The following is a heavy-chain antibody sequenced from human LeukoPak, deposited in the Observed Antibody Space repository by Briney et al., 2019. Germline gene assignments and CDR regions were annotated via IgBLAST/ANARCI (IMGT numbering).Heavy chain of an antibody. CDR3: AKDDYYDSSGTH. D-gene: IGHD3-22*01. V-gene: IGHV3-23*01. CDR2: IRGSGGST. CDR1: GFTFSSYA. Sequence: GGSLRLSCAASGFTFSSYAMSWVRQAPGKGLEWVSAIRGSGGSTYYADSVKGRFTISRDNSKNTLYLQMNSLRAEDTAVYYCAKDDYYDSSGTHWGQETLVTVSS. J-gene: IGHJ4*02.